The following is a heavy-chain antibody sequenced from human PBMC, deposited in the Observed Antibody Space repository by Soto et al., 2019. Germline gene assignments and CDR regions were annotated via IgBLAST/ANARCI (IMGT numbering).Heavy chain of an antibody. J-gene: IGHJ4*02. CDR2: IWYDGSNK. Sequence: PGGSLRLSCAASGFTFSSYGMHWVRQAPGKGLEWVAVIWYDGSNKYYADSVKGRSTISRDNSKNTLYLQMNSLRAEDTAVYYCARGVHGYPYYFDYWGQGTLVTVSS. D-gene: IGHD5-18*01. V-gene: IGHV3-33*01. CDR1: GFTFSSYG. CDR3: ARGVHGYPYYFDY.